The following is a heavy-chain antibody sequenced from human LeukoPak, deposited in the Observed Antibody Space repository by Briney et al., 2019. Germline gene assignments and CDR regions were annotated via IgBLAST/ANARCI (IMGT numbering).Heavy chain of an antibody. CDR3: ARGYYGSGSYFHYFDY. J-gene: IGHJ4*02. D-gene: IGHD3-10*01. V-gene: IGHV3-20*04. CDR2: INWNGGST. Sequence: GGSLRLSCAASGFTFDDYGMSWVRQAPGKGLEWVSGINWNGGSTGYADSVKGRFTISRDNAKNSLYLQMNSLRAEDTALYYCARGYYGSGSYFHYFDYWGRGTLVTVSS. CDR1: GFTFDDYG.